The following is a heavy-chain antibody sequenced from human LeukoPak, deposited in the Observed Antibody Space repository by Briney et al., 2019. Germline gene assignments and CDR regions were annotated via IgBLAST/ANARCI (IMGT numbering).Heavy chain of an antibody. V-gene: IGHV5-51*01. CDR3: TRRAYCSSTSFLCYGYFDAFDI. CDR2: IYPGDSDT. J-gene: IGHJ3*02. Sequence: GESLKISCKGSGYSFTSYWIGWVRQMPGKGLQWMGIIYPGDSDTRYSPSFQGQVTISADKSISTAYLQWSSLKASDTATYYCTRRAYCSSTSFLCYGYFDAFDIWGQGTMVTVSS. CDR1: GYSFTSYW. D-gene: IGHD2-2*01.